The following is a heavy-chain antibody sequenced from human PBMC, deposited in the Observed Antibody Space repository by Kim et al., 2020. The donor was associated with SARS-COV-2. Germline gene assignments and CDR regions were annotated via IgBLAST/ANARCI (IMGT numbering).Heavy chain of an antibody. D-gene: IGHD3-3*01. Sequence: YYPASVKGRFTISRDNSKNTLYLQMNSLRAEDTAVYYCASSAPVFGAFDIWGQGTMVTVSS. CDR3: ASSAPVFGAFDI. V-gene: IGHV3-23*01. J-gene: IGHJ3*02.